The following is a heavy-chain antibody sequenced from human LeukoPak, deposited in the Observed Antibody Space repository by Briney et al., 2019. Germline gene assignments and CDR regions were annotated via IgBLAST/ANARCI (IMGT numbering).Heavy chain of an antibody. CDR1: GYSFTTYW. J-gene: IGHJ5*02. CDR3: ARHEDLNWFDP. V-gene: IGHV5-51*01. CDR2: INPGDSDT. Sequence: GESLKISCKGSGYSFTTYWIGWVRQMPGKGLEWMGIINPGDSDTRYSPSFQGQVTSSADKSISTACLQWSSLKASDTAMYYCARHEDLNWFDPWGQGTQVTVSS.